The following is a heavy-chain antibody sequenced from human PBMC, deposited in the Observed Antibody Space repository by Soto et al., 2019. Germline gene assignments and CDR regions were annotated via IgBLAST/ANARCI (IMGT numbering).Heavy chain of an antibody. Sequence: EERLVQSGGGLVQPGGSRRLSCAASGFSVGGNSMSWVRQAPGKGLELVSLIYSGGNPFYADSMKGRFTLSRDNPNNMLYLQMDSLRAEDTTVYYCARGPNSDCWGQGTLVIVSS. J-gene: IGHJ4*02. CDR3: ARGPNSDC. D-gene: IGHD2-21*01. V-gene: IGHV3-53*01. CDR2: IYSGGNP. CDR1: GFSVGGNS.